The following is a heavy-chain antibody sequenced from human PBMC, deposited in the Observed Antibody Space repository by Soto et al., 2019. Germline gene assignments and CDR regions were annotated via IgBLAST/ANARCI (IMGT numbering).Heavy chain of an antibody. Sequence: QVQLQESGPGLVKPSQTLSLTCTVSGGSISSGDYYWSWIRQPPGKGLEWIGYIYYSGSTYYNPSLKSRVTISVDPSKNQFSLRRSSVTAADSAVYYGARGDVYDLFDYWGQGTLVTGSS. J-gene: IGHJ4*02. D-gene: IGHD3-3*01. CDR3: ARGDVYDLFDY. CDR1: GGSISSGDYY. V-gene: IGHV4-30-4*01. CDR2: IYYSGST.